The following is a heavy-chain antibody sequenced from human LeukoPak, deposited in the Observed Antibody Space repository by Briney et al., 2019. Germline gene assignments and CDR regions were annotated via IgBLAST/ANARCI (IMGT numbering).Heavy chain of an antibody. CDR2: ISAYNGNT. V-gene: IGHV1-18*01. CDR1: GYTFTSYG. J-gene: IGHJ4*02. Sequence: ASVKVPCKASGYTFTSYGISWVRQAPGQGLEWMGWISAYNGNTNYAQKLQGRVTMTTDTSTSTAYMELRSLRSDDTAVYYCARDVITFGGVIVIPADYWGQGTLVTVSS. D-gene: IGHD3-16*02. CDR3: ARDVITFGGVIVIPADY.